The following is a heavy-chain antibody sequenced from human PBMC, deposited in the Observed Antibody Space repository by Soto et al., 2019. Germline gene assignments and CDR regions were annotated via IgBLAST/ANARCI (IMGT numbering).Heavy chain of an antibody. D-gene: IGHD3-3*01. CDR2: IYWDDDK. Sequence: GPTLVNPPQPLTLSCTFSGFSLRTSGVGVGWIRQHPGKALEWLALIYWDDDKRYSPSLKSRLTISKDTSKDQVVLTMTIMDPVDTATYYCAHRGGKYYDFWSGYYGYWGQGTLITVSS. CDR1: GFSLRTSGVG. J-gene: IGHJ4*02. V-gene: IGHV2-5*02. CDR3: AHRGGKYYDFWSGYYGY.